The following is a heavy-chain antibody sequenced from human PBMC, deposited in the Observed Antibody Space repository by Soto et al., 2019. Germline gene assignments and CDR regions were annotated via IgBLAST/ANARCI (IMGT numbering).Heavy chain of an antibody. V-gene: IGHV4-4*07. D-gene: IGHD5-12*01. CDR2: IFSSGST. J-gene: IGHJ4*02. CDR3: AREGSYSAYNFAHGIQLWSFDF. Sequence: XETLALACAVSGGSINTFSWSWVRQPAGKGLEWIGRIFSSGSTSFNPSLESRVAMSVDTSKNHFSLNLSSVTAADMAVYYCAREGSYSAYNFAHGIQLWSFDFWGQGALVTVSS. CDR1: GGSINTFS.